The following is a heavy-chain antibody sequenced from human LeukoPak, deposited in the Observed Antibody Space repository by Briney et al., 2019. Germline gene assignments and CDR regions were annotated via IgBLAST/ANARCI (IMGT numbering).Heavy chain of an antibody. CDR2: ISAYNGNT. CDR1: GYTFTSYG. Sequence: ASVKVSCKASGYTFTSYGITWVRQAPGQGLEWMGWISAYNGNTNYAQKLQGRVTMTTDTSTSTAYMELRSLRSDDTAVYYCARDMETPYTYVLKGFDYWGQGTLVTVSS. J-gene: IGHJ4*02. CDR3: ARDMETPYTYVLKGFDY. D-gene: IGHD5-18*01. V-gene: IGHV1-18*01.